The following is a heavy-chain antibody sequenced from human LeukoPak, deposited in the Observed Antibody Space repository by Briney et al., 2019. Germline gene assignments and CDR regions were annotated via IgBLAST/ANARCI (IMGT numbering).Heavy chain of an antibody. J-gene: IGHJ4*02. V-gene: IGHV3-33*01. CDR3: AREPEYFDC. Sequence: PGGSLRLSCVASAFNISTYGMHWVRQAPGKGLEWVAIIWFDGSKAFYANSVKGRFTISRDNSKNTLYLHMSSLKVEDTAVYYCAREPEYFDCWGQGTLVTVSS. CDR2: IWFDGSKA. D-gene: IGHD1-14*01. CDR1: AFNISTYG.